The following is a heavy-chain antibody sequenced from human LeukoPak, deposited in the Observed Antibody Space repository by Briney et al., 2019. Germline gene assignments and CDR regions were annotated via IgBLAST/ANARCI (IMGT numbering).Heavy chain of an antibody. Sequence: GSLRLSCAASGFTFSDYYMSWIRQAPGKGLEWVSYISSSGSTIYYADSVKGRFTIPRDNAKNSLYLQMNSLRVEDTAVYYCARDIDYDSSGRYYFDYWGQGTLVTVSS. CDR2: ISSSGSTI. CDR3: ARDIDYDSSGRYYFDY. D-gene: IGHD3-22*01. J-gene: IGHJ4*02. CDR1: GFTFSDYY. V-gene: IGHV3-11*01.